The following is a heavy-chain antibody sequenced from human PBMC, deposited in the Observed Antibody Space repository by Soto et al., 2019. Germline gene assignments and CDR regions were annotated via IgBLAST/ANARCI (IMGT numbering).Heavy chain of an antibody. CDR2: IYHSGST. CDR3: ARDLGDSSGYYYDY. J-gene: IGHJ4*02. D-gene: IGHD3-22*01. CDR1: GGSISSSNW. V-gene: IGHV4-4*02. Sequence: SETLSLTCAVSGGSISSSNWWSWVRQPPGKGLEWIGEIYHSGSTNYNPSLKSRVTISVDKSKNQFSLKLSSVTAADTAVYYCARDLGDSSGYYYDYWGQGTLVTVSS.